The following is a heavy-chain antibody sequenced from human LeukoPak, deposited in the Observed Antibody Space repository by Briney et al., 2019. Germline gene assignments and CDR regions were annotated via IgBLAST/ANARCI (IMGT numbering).Heavy chain of an antibody. CDR2: IYHSGTT. J-gene: IGHJ5*02. CDR1: SGSISNGGYS. CDR3: ASLYYFAGWFDP. Sequence: SQTLSLTCTVSSGSISNGGYSWSWIRQPPGKGLEWIGNIYHSGTTYYNPSLKSRVTISVDRSRNQFSLKLSSVTAADTAVYYCASLYYFAGWFDPWGQGTLVTVSS. D-gene: IGHD2-8*01. V-gene: IGHV4-30-2*02.